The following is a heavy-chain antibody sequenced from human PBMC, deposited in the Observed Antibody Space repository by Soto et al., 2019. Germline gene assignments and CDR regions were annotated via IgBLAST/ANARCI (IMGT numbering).Heavy chain of an antibody. J-gene: IGHJ4*02. CDR1: GFTFDDYG. CDR3: ARLYSSGWYGPGRY. CDR2: INWNGGST. V-gene: IGHV3-20*04. Sequence: EVQLVESGGGVVRPGGSLRLSCAASGFTFDDYGMSWVRQAPGKGLEWVSGINWNGGSTGYEDSGKGRFTISSDNAKNPLYMQTNSLRAEDTALYYCARLYSSGWYGPGRYWGQGTLVTVSS. D-gene: IGHD6-19*01.